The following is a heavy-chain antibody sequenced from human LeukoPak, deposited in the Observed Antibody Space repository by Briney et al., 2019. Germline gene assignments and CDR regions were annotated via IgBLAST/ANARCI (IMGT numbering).Heavy chain of an antibody. CDR2: IFYSGST. V-gene: IGHV4-39*01. J-gene: IGHJ6*03. Sequence: SETLSLTCTVSGGSISSSSYYWGWIRQPPGKGLEWIGSIFYSGSTYYNPSLKSRVTISVDTSKNQFSLKVSSVTAADTAVYYCASFSGNPHPGGYYYYYMDVWGKGTTVTVSS. CDR1: GGSISSSSYY. CDR3: ASFSGNPHPGGYYYYYMDV. D-gene: IGHD1-26*01.